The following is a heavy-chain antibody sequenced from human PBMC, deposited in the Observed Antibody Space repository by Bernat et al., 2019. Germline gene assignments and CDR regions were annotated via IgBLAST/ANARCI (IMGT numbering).Heavy chain of an antibody. Sequence: QVQLVESGGGLVKPGGSLRRSCAASGFTFSDYYMSWIRQAPGKGLEWVSYISSSSTYTDYADSVKGRFTISRDNAKNSLYLQMNSLRAEDTAVNYCARMGSSWYYFDYWGQGTLVTVSS. V-gene: IGHV3-11*06. CDR1: GFTFSDYY. CDR3: ARMGSSWYYFDY. J-gene: IGHJ4*02. D-gene: IGHD6-13*01. CDR2: ISSSSTYT.